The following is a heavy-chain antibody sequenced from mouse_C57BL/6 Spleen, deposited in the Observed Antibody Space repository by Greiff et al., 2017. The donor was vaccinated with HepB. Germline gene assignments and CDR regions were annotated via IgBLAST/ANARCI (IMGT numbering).Heavy chain of an antibody. V-gene: IGHV1-82*01. CDR1: GYAFSSSW. Sequence: VKLQQSGPELVKPGASVKISCKASGYAFSSSWMNWVKQRPGKGLEWIGRIYPGDGDTNYNGKFKGKATLTADKSSSTAYMQLSSLTSEDSAVYFCARLMSPYGFDYWGQGTTLTVSS. CDR3: ARLMSPYGFDY. CDR2: IYPGDGDT. J-gene: IGHJ2*01. D-gene: IGHD1-1*02.